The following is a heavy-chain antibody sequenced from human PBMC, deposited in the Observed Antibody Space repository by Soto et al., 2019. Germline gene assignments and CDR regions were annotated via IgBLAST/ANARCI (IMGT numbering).Heavy chain of an antibody. V-gene: IGHV3-21*06. D-gene: IGHD2-2*01. CDR2: ISSGGTYL. J-gene: IGHJ6*02. Sequence: VGSLRFSCAGSGFTFRTHTLVWVRQAPGKGLEWVSSISSGGTYLEYAHSVKGRFAISRDDAKDSVFLQMNSLKTDDTAVYYCVKGGQDISSPYGMDVWGQGTTVTVSS. CDR3: VKGGQDISSPYGMDV. CDR1: GFTFRTHT.